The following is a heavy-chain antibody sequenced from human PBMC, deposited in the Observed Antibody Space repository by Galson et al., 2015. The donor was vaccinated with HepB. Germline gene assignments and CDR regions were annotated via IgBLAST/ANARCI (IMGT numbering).Heavy chain of an antibody. J-gene: IGHJ4*02. D-gene: IGHD7-27*01. Sequence: SLRLSCAASGFTFSSYAMHWVRQAPGKGLEWVAVISYDGSNKYYADSVKGRFTISRDNSKNTLYLQMNSPRAEDTAVYYCARDGPGERTELGSDGAWVYWGQGTLVTVSS. CDR2: ISYDGSNK. CDR1: GFTFSSYA. CDR3: ARDGPGERTELGSDGAWVY. V-gene: IGHV3-30*04.